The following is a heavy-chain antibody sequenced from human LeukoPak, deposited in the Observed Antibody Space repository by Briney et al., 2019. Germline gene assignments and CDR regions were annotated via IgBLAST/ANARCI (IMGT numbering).Heavy chain of an antibody. D-gene: IGHD5-18*01. Sequence: GGSLRLSCTASGFTLGDYAMSWFRQAPGKGLEWVGFIRSKAYGGTTEYAASVKGRFTISRDDSKSIAYLQMNSLKTEDTAVYYCTRVLGSIQLWLDYWGQGTLVTVSS. J-gene: IGHJ4*02. CDR2: IRSKAYGGTT. CDR1: GFTLGDYA. V-gene: IGHV3-49*03. CDR3: TRVLGSIQLWLDY.